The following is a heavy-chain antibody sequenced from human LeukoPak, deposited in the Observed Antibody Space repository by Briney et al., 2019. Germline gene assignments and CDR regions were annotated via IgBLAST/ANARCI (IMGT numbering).Heavy chain of an antibody. CDR3: AMIEMATISFS. V-gene: IGHV3-53*01. J-gene: IGHJ5*02. Sequence: GGSLRLSCAAPGFTVSSNYMSWVRQAPGKGLEWVSVIYSDDSTYYADSVKGRFTISRDNSKTTLYLQMNSLRAEDTAMYYCAMIEMATISFSWGQGTLVTVSS. CDR2: IYSDDST. CDR1: GFTVSSNY. D-gene: IGHD5-24*01.